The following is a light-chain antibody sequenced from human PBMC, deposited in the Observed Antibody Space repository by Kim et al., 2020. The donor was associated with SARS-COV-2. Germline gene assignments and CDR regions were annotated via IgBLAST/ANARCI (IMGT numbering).Light chain of an antibody. V-gene: IGKV1-27*01. CDR2: AAS. CDR1: QGINKY. CDR3: QKYNSAPWT. Sequence: DFQMTQSPSSLSASIGDRVTITCRASQGINKYLAWYQQKPGKVPKPLIYAASALQSGVPSRFSGSGSGTDFTLTISSLQPEDVATYYCQKYNSAPWTFGQGTKVDIK. J-gene: IGKJ1*01.